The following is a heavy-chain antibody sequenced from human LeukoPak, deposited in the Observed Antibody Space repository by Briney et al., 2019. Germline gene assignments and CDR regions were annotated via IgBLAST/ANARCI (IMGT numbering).Heavy chain of an antibody. CDR1: GGSMNSYY. Sequence: SETLSLTCSVSGGSMNSYYWSWIRQSPGKGLEWIGYIYYSGSTNYNPALKSRVTISVDTSKNQFSLKLSSVTAADTAVYYCARHVWLQPFDYWGQGTLVTVSS. V-gene: IGHV4-59*08. D-gene: IGHD3-9*01. CDR3: ARHVWLQPFDY. J-gene: IGHJ4*02. CDR2: IYYSGST.